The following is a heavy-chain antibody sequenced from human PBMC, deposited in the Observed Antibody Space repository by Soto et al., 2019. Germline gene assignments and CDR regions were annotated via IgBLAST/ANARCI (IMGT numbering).Heavy chain of an antibody. J-gene: IGHJ3*02. V-gene: IGHV3-11*06. CDR3: ARRTNPNYDSSGYSGDAFDI. CDR2: ISSSSSYT. D-gene: IGHD3-22*01. CDR1: GFTFSDYY. Sequence: KAGGSLRLSCAASGFTFSDYYMSWIRQAPGKGLEWVSYISSSSSYTNYADSVKGRFTISRDNAKNSLYLQMNSLRAEDTAVYYCARRTNPNYDSSGYSGDAFDIWGQGTMVTVSS.